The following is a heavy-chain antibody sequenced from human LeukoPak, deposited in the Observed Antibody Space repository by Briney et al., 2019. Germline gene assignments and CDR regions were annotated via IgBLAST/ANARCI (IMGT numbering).Heavy chain of an antibody. CDR1: GFTVSSNY. D-gene: IGHD6-13*01. V-gene: IGHV3-74*01. J-gene: IGHJ4*02. CDR2: INSDGSDT. Sequence: GGSLRLSCAASGFTVSSNYMSWVRQAPGKGLEWVSRINSDGSDTSYADSVEGRFTISRDNAKNTLFLQMNSLKVEDTAVYYCAREGLYSSSCYRYWGQGTLVTVSS. CDR3: AREGLYSSSCYRY.